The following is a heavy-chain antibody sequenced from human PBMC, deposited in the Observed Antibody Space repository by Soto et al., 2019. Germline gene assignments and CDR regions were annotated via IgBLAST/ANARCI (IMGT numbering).Heavy chain of an antibody. CDR3: ARHSSYSSGWIDY. Sequence: SETLSLTCTVSGGSINSINYYWRWIRQPPGKGLVWIGSIYHSGSTYYNPSLKSRVTISVDTSKNQFSLKLTSVTAADTAVYYCARHSSYSSGWIDYWGQGTLVTVSS. J-gene: IGHJ4*02. CDR1: GGSINSINYY. V-gene: IGHV4-39*01. D-gene: IGHD6-19*01. CDR2: IYHSGST.